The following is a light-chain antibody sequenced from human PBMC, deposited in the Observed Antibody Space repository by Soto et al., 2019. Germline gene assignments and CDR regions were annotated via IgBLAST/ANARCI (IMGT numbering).Light chain of an antibody. V-gene: IGKV1-39*01. Sequence: DIQMTQSPSSLSASGGDRVTITCRASQTIGRYLNWYQQQPGKAPKLLIYKASTLKSGVPSRFSGSGSGTDFTLTISRLEPEDFAVYYCQQYGNSQYSFGQGTKVDIK. J-gene: IGKJ2*03. CDR2: KAS. CDR3: QQYGNSQYS. CDR1: QTIGRY.